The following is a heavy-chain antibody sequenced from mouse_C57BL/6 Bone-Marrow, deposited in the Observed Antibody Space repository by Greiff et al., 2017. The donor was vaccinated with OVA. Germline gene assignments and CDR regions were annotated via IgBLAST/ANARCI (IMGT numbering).Heavy chain of an antibody. V-gene: IGHV1-82*01. CDR2: IYPGDGDT. CDR1: GYAFSSSW. J-gene: IGHJ3*01. Sequence: QVQLKESGPELVKPGASVKISCKASGYAFSSSWMNWVKQRPGKGLEWIGRIYPGDGDTNYNGKFKGKATLTADKSSSTAYMQLSSLTSEDSAVYFCARRGGPWFAYWGQGTLVTVSA. CDR3: ARRGGPWFAY.